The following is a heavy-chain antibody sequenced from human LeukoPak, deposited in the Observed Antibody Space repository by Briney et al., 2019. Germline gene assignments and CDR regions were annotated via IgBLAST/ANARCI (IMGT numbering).Heavy chain of an antibody. Sequence: SGTLSLTCAVSGGSISSSNWWSWVRQPPGKGLEWIGEIYHSGSTSYNPSLKSRVTISVDTSKNQFSLNLSSVTAADTAVYYCARDLPWGCDYWGQGTLVTVSS. CDR3: ARDLPWGCDY. CDR2: IYHSGST. CDR1: GGSISSSNW. V-gene: IGHV4-4*02. J-gene: IGHJ4*02. D-gene: IGHD7-27*01.